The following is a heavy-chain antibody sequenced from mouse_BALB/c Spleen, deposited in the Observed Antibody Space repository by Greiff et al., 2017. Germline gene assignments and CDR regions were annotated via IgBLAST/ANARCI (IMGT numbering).Heavy chain of an antibody. CDR3: ARLTTGGFDV. CDR2: ISNGGGST. D-gene: IGHD1-1*01. J-gene: IGHJ1*01. V-gene: IGHV5-12-2*01. Sequence: EVHLVESGGGLVQPGGSLKLSCAASGFTFSSYTMSWVRQTPEKRLEWVAYISNGGGSTYYPDTVKGRFTISRDNAKNTLYLQMSSLKSEDTAMYYCARLTTGGFDVWGAGTTVTVSS. CDR1: GFTFSSYT.